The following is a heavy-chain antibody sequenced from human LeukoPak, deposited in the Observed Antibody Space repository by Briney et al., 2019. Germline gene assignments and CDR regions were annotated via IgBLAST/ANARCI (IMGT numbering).Heavy chain of an antibody. CDR2: IYNSGSP. CDR3: ARVWDLRDSFDI. V-gene: IGHV4-31*02. Sequence: SQTLSLTCTVSGGSISSGGYYWSWIRQHPGKGLEWIGYIYNSGSPYYNPSLKSRGIISVDTSKNQFSLKLNSVTAADTAVYYCARVWDLRDSFDIWGQGTMVTDSS. D-gene: IGHD3-16*01. CDR1: GGSISSGGYY. J-gene: IGHJ3*02.